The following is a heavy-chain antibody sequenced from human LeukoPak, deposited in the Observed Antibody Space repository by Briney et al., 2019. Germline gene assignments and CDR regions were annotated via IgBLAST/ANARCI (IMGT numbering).Heavy chain of an antibody. D-gene: IGHD3-10*01. Sequence: GGSLRLSCAASGFTFSRYWMHWVRQAPGKGLEWVAVIYGGGSTYYASSVKGRFIISRDNPKNTLYLQMNSLRVEDTAVYYCARVYYGSGSLHYYYYYMDVWGKGTTVTISS. J-gene: IGHJ6*03. CDR1: GFTFSRYW. CDR2: IYGGGST. CDR3: ARVYYGSGSLHYYYYYMDV. V-gene: IGHV3-53*01.